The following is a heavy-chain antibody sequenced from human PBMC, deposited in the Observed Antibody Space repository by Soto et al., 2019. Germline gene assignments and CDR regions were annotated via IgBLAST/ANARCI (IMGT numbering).Heavy chain of an antibody. V-gene: IGHV1-69*01. D-gene: IGHD6-6*01. CDR2: IIPIFGTA. J-gene: IGHJ3*02. CDR3: ARPAGVYSSSTQGAFDI. CDR1: GGTFSSYA. Sequence: QVQLVQSGAEVKKPGSSVKVSCKASGGTFSSYAISWVRQAPGHGLEWMGGIIPIFGTANYAQKFQGRVTITADESTSTAYMELSSLRAEDTAVYYCARPAGVYSSSTQGAFDIWGQGTMVTVSS.